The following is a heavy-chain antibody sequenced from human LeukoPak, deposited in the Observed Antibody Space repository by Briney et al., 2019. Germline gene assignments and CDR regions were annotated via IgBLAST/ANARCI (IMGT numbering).Heavy chain of an antibody. D-gene: IGHD3-22*01. Sequence: PGGSLRLSWAASGFTFSSYAVHWVRQAPGKVLEWVAVISYDGSNKYYADSVKGRFTISRDNSNNTLYLQMNSLRAEDTAVYYCARDRYYYDRSGYSGYWGQGTLVTVSS. CDR3: ARDRYYYDRSGYSGY. V-gene: IGHV3-30*04. CDR1: GFTFSSYA. J-gene: IGHJ4*02. CDR2: ISYDGSNK.